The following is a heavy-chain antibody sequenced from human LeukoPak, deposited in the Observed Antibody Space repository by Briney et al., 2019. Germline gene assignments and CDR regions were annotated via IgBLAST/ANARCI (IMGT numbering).Heavy chain of an antibody. CDR2: IKTDGSNT. D-gene: IGHD3-22*01. CDR1: GFTFSSYW. J-gene: IGHJ3*01. Sequence: PGGSLRLSCAASGFTFSSYWMHWVRQAPGKGLVWVSRIKTDGSNTNYADSVKGRFTISRDNANNSLYLQINSLRAEDTAVYYCARDRRHYYDSSGYPTDAFDVWGQGTMVTVSS. V-gene: IGHV3-74*01. CDR3: ARDRRHYYDSSGYPTDAFDV.